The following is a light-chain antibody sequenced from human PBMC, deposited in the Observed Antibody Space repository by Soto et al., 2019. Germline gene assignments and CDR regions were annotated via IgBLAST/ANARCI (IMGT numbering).Light chain of an antibody. CDR2: EAT. CDR3: TSYTITSPYV. Sequence: QSVLTQPGSMSGSPGQSITISCTGTSSDIGRYNFVSWYQHHPGKAPKLIIYEATKRPSGVSYRFSGSKSGNTASLTISGLQAEDEADYYCTSYTITSPYVFGTGTKVTVL. V-gene: IGLV2-14*01. J-gene: IGLJ1*01. CDR1: SSDIGRYNF.